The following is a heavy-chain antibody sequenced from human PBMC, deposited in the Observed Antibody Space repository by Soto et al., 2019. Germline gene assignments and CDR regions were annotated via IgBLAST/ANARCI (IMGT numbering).Heavy chain of an antibody. CDR1: GYTFTGYF. CDR2: INPNTGGT. V-gene: IGHV1-2*02. Sequence: QVQVVQSGAEVKKPGALVKVSCKASGYTFTGYFLHWVRQAPGQGLEWMGWINPNTGGTNYAPKFQGRVTMTRDTSISTAYMELNRLTSDDTAVYYCARGPTSVVVQDAMISRYFDYWGQGTLVTVSS. J-gene: IGHJ4*02. D-gene: IGHD2-2*01. CDR3: ARGPTSVVVQDAMISRYFDY.